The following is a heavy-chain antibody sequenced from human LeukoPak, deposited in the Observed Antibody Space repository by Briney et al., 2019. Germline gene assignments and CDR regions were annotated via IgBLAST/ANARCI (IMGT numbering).Heavy chain of an antibody. CDR2: ISGSGGST. Sequence: GGSLRLSRAASGFTFSSYAMSWVRQAPGKGLEWVSGISGSGGSTNYADSVKGRFTISRDNSKNTLYLQMNSLRAEDTAVYYCAKDKGTYYYDSSGCYYPWGQGTLVTVSS. J-gene: IGHJ5*02. CDR3: AKDKGTYYYDSSGCYYP. CDR1: GFTFSSYA. D-gene: IGHD3-22*01. V-gene: IGHV3-23*01.